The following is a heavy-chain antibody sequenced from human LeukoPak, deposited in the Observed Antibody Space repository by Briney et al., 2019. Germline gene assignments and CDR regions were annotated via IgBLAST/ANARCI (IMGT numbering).Heavy chain of an antibody. CDR3: ARVAGYLPTRWFDP. CDR1: GGSFSGFY. Sequence: SETLSLTCAVYGGSFSGFYWSWIRHVPGKGLEWIGEINYTGSTSYNPSLKSRVTISVNTSQNQFFLLLTSVTAADTAVYYCARVAGYLPTRWFDPWGQGTHVTVSS. CDR2: INYTGST. D-gene: IGHD6-25*01. V-gene: IGHV4-34*01. J-gene: IGHJ5*02.